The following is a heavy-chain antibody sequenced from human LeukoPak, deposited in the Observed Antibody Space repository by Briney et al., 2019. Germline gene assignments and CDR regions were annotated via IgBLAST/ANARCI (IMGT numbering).Heavy chain of an antibody. Sequence: SETLSLTCIVSGGSISNYYWSWIRHPPGKGLEWIGYIYSSGSTSYSPSLKSRVTISLDTSKNQFSLKLNSVTAADTAVYYCARGHCGGDCYLFDYWGQGTLVTVSS. J-gene: IGHJ4*02. CDR3: ARGHCGGDCYLFDY. D-gene: IGHD2-21*02. CDR2: IYSSGST. CDR1: GGSISNYY. V-gene: IGHV4-59*08.